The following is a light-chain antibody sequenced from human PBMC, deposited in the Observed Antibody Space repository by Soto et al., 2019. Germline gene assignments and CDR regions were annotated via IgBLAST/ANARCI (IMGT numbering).Light chain of an antibody. CDR2: RAS. CDR3: QQYSKWPPWT. Sequence: EIVMTQSPATLAGSPGETVTLSCRASQSLGGNLAWYQQKPGQAPRLLIFRASTRATGVPARFSGRGSGTEFPLTISGLQSEDFAVYYCQQYSKWPPWTFGPGTQVEIK. V-gene: IGKV3-15*01. CDR1: QSLGGN. J-gene: IGKJ1*01.